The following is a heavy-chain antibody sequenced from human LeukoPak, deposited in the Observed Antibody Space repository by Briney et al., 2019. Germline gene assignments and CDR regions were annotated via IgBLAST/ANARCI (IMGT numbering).Heavy chain of an antibody. V-gene: IGHV3-49*03. CDR1: GFTFADYS. Sequence: SLTLSCSTSGFTFADYSMIWFGQAPGKEREWVGFIRSKGYGGTAEYAASVKGRFTISRDDSNSIAYLQMDSLKTEHTAVYYCTREIRYFDWFQADYWGQGTLVTVSS. J-gene: IGHJ4*02. D-gene: IGHD3-9*01. CDR3: TREIRYFDWFQADY. CDR2: IRSKGYGGTA.